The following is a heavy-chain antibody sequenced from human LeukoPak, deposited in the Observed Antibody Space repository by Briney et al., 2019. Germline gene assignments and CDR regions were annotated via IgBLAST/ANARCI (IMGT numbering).Heavy chain of an antibody. J-gene: IGHJ4*02. CDR1: GGTFSSYA. CDR2: IIPIFGTA. D-gene: IGHD3-22*01. Sequence: ASVNVSCKASGGTFSSYAISWVRQAPGQGLEWMGGIIPIFGTANYAQKFQGRVTITADESTSTAYMELSSLRSEDTAVYYCARFKYYYDSSGYYYLPKQFDYWGQGTLVTVSS. V-gene: IGHV1-69*13. CDR3: ARFKYYYDSSGYYYLPKQFDY.